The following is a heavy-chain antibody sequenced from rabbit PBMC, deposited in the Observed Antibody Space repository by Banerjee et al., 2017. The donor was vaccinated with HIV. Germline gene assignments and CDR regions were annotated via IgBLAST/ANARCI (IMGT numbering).Heavy chain of an antibody. CDR1: GFSLSTYY. CDR2: IYGGEGRT. D-gene: IGHD2-1*01. Sequence: QLKETGGGLVTPGGTLTLSCTVSGFSLSTYYMSWVRQAPGKGLEWIGTIYGGEGRTYYASWVNGRFTLSSDNAQNTLYLQLNSLTAADTATYFCVSYDDYGDRNLWGPGTLVTVS. CDR3: VSYDDYGDRNL. J-gene: IGHJ4*01. V-gene: IGHV1S7*01.